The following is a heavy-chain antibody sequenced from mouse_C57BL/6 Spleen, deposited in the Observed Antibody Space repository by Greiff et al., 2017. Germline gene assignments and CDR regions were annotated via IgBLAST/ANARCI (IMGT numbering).Heavy chain of an antibody. J-gene: IGHJ1*03. CDR1: GYSFTGYY. CDR3: ARRGGSSYWYFDV. D-gene: IGHD1-1*01. V-gene: IGHV1-42*01. CDR2: INPSTGGT. Sequence: VQLQQSGPELVKPGASVKISCKASGYSFTGYYMNWVKQSPEKSLEWIGEINPSTGGTTYNQKFKAKATLTVDKSSSTAYMQLKGLTSEDSAVYYCARRGGSSYWYFDVWGTGTTVTVSS.